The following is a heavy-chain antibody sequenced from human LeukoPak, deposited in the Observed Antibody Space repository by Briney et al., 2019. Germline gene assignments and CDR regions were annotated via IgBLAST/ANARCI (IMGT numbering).Heavy chain of an antibody. J-gene: IGHJ5*02. CDR2: IYYSGST. Sequence: KPSETLSLTCTVSGGSISSSSYYWGWIRQPPGKGLEWIGSIYYSGSTYYNPSLKSRVTISVDTSKNQFFLKLSSVTAADTAVYYCARHRAHTAMERGDWFDPWGQGTLVTVSS. D-gene: IGHD5-18*01. V-gene: IGHV4-39*01. CDR3: ARHRAHTAMERGDWFDP. CDR1: GGSISSSSYY.